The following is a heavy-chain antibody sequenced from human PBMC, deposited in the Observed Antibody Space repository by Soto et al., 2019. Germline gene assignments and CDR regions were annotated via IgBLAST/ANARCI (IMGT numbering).Heavy chain of an antibody. CDR3: ARLGYYFDRTNSVGNY. CDR2: IWYDGSNK. CDR1: GFMFNTYG. D-gene: IGHD2-8*01. J-gene: IGHJ4*02. Sequence: QVLLVESGGGVVQPGTSLRLSCAASGFMFNTYGMHWVRQAPGKGLEWVAGIWYDGSNKYYADSVKGRFTISRDNSKNTLFLQMNSLRAEDTAVYYCARLGYYFDRTNSVGNYWGQGTLVTVSS. V-gene: IGHV3-33*01.